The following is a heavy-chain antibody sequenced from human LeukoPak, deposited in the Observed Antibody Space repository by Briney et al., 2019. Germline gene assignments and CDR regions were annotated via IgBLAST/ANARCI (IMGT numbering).Heavy chain of an antibody. V-gene: IGHV4-59*01. Sequence: SETLSLTCTVSGGSFSSYYWSWIRQPPGKGLEWIGYIYYNESTNYNPSLKSRVTISGDTSKNHFSLRLTSVTAADTAVYYCARGRAAASEYWGQGTLVTVSS. D-gene: IGHD6-13*01. CDR3: ARGRAAASEY. CDR2: IYYNEST. CDR1: GGSFSSYY. J-gene: IGHJ4*02.